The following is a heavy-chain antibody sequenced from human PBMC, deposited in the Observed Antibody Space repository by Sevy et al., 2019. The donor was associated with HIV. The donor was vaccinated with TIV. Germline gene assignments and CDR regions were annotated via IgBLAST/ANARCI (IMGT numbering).Heavy chain of an antibody. CDR3: ARSFYCSGGSCYSLAYFQH. V-gene: IGHV3-48*02. Sequence: GGSLRLSCAASGFTFSSYIMNWVRQAPGKGLEWVSYISSSSSTIYYADSVKGRFTISRDNAKNSLYLQMNSLRDEDTAVYYCARSFYCSGGSCYSLAYFQHRGQGTLVTVSS. CDR1: GFTFSSYI. D-gene: IGHD2-15*01. J-gene: IGHJ1*01. CDR2: ISSSSSTI.